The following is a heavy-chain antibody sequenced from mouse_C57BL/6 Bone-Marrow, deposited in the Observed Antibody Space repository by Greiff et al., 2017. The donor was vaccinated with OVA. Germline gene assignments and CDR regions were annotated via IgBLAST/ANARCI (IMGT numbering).Heavy chain of an antibody. CDR1: GYTFTSYC. CDR2: IDPSDSYT. CDR3: ADGYYFDY. V-gene: IGHV1-59*01. J-gene: IGHJ2*01. Sequence: QVQLQQPGAELVRPGTSVKLSCKASGYTFTSYCMHWVKQRPGQGLEWIGVIDPSDSYTNYNQKFKGKATLTVDTSSSTAYMQLSSLTSEDSAVYYCADGYYFDYWGQGTTLTVSS. D-gene: IGHD2-3*01.